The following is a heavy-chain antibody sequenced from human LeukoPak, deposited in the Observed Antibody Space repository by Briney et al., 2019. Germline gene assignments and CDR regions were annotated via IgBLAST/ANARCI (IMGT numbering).Heavy chain of an antibody. CDR3: ANSYGGDAFDI. Sequence: EASVKVSCKASGYTFTGYYMHWVRQAPGQGLEWMGWINPNSGGTNYAQKFQGRDTMTRDTSISTAYMELSRLRSDDTAVYYCANSYGGDAFDIWGQGTMVTVSS. CDR2: INPNSGGT. CDR1: GYTFTGYY. D-gene: IGHD5-18*01. J-gene: IGHJ3*02. V-gene: IGHV1-2*02.